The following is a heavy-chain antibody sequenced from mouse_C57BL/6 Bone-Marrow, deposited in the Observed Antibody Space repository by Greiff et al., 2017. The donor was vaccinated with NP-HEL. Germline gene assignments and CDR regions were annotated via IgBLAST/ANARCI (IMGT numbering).Heavy chain of an antibody. CDR1: GFTFTDYY. V-gene: IGHV7-3*01. Sequence: EVQLVESGGGLVQPGGSLSLSCAASGFTFTDYYMSWVRQPPGKALEWLGFIRNKANGYTTEYSASVKGRFTISRDNSQSILYLQMNALRAEDSATYYCARYYYSNYDYFDYWGQGTTLTVSS. CDR2: IRNKANGYTT. J-gene: IGHJ2*01. D-gene: IGHD2-5*01. CDR3: ARYYYSNYDYFDY.